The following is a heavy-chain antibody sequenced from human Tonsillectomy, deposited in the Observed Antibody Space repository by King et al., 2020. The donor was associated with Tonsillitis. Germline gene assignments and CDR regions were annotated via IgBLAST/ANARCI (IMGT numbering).Heavy chain of an antibody. Sequence: EVQLVEYGAEVKKPGESLKISCKGSGYRYTSYWIVWVRQMPGKGLEWMGIIDPGESDTSYSPSFKVQGTISADKSISTATLQWSSLKASDTAMYYCARRIYGGNYDFDYWGQGTLVTVSS. CDR1: GYRYTSYW. J-gene: IGHJ4*02. CDR2: IDPGESDT. CDR3: ARRIYGGNYDFDY. V-gene: IGHV5-51*03. D-gene: IGHD4-23*01.